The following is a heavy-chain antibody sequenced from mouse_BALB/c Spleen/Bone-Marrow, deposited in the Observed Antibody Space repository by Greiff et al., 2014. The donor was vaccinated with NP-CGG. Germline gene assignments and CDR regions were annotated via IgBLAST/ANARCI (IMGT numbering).Heavy chain of an antibody. J-gene: IGHJ1*01. CDR1: GFSLNDYG. CDR2: IWGGGST. CDR3: AKQYGNYDWYFDV. Sequence: QVQLQQPGPGLVAPSQSLSITCTVSGFSLNDYGVSWIRQPPGKGLEWLGVIWGGGSTYYNSALKSRLSISKDNSKSQVFLKMNSLRTDDTAMYYCAKQYGNYDWYFDVWGAGTTVTVSS. D-gene: IGHD2-1*01. V-gene: IGHV2-6-5*01.